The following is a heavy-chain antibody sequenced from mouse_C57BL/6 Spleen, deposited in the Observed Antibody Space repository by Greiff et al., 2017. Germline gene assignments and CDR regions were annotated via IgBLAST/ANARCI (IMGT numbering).Heavy chain of an antibody. CDR3: AKNSYYSNYYAMDY. CDR1: GFSLTSYG. CDR2: IWRGGST. D-gene: IGHD2-5*01. V-gene: IGHV2-5*01. Sequence: QVQLQQSGPGLVQPSQSLSITCTVSGFSLTSYGVHWVRQSPGKGLEWLGVIWRGGSTDYNAAFMSRLSITKDNSKSQVFFKMNSLQADDTAIYYCAKNSYYSNYYAMDYWGQGTSVTVSS. J-gene: IGHJ4*01.